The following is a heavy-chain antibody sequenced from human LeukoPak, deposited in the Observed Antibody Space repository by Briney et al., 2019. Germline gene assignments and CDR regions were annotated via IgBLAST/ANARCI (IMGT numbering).Heavy chain of an antibody. CDR2: ISYDGSNK. CDR3: ARDDDYGDYPFDY. D-gene: IGHD4-17*01. Sequence: GGSLRLSCAASGFTFSSYAMHWVRQAPGKGLEWVAVISYDGSNKYYADSVKGRFTISRDNSKNTLYLQMNSLRAEDTAVYYCARDDDYGDYPFDYWGQGTLVTVSS. CDR1: GFTFSSYA. J-gene: IGHJ4*02. V-gene: IGHV3-30-3*01.